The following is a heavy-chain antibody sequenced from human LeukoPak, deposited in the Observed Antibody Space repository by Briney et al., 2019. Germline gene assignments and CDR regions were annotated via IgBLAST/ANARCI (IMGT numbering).Heavy chain of an antibody. V-gene: IGHV3-48*01. CDR1: AFPFQSYW. Sequence: GGPRRLSCTASAFPFQSYWMNWVRQAPGRGLEWVSYISSSSSTIYYADSVKGRFTISRDNAKNSLYLQMNSLRAEDTAVYYCAGIPAANYYYYYMDVWGKGTTVTVSS. J-gene: IGHJ6*03. D-gene: IGHD2-2*01. CDR2: ISSSSSTI. CDR3: AGIPAANYYYYYMDV.